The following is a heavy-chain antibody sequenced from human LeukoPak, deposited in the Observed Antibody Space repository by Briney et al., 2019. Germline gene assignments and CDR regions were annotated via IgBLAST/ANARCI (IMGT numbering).Heavy chain of an antibody. CDR3: ARLLRRGYETHFDY. Sequence: PSETLSLTCTVSGGSTTTYYWSWIRQPPGKGLEWIGYIYYTGSTNYSPSLESRVTVSVDTSNNQFSLKLSSVTAADTAVYYCARLLRRGYETHFDYWGPGTLVTVSP. J-gene: IGHJ4*02. D-gene: IGHD5-12*01. CDR1: GGSTTTYY. CDR2: IYYTGST. V-gene: IGHV4-59*08.